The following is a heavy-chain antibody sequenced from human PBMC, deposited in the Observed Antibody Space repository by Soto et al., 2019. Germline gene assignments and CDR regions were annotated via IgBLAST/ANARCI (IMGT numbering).Heavy chain of an antibody. D-gene: IGHD5-18*01. CDR3: ARDPGYSLDY. Sequence: SQTLSLTCAISGDSVSIKSAAWNWIRQSPSRGLEWLGRTYYRSKWYYDYADSVKSRITINSDTSKKQFSLQLNSVTPEDTAVYYCARDPGYSLDYWGQGTLVTVSS. V-gene: IGHV6-1*01. J-gene: IGHJ4*02. CDR1: GDSVSIKSAA. CDR2: TYYRSKWYY.